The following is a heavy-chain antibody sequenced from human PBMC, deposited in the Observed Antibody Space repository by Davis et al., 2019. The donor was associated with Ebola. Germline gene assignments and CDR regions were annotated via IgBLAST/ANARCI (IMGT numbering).Heavy chain of an antibody. V-gene: IGHV3-9*01. CDR2: ISWNGSDI. Sequence: PGGSLRLSCAASGFNFEDYAMHWVRHGPGKGLEWVAGISWNGSDIGYGDSVKGRFTISRDNAKNSLFLEMKSLRAEDTALYYCTRARLGGPGSYYDQWGQGILVTVSS. CDR1: GFNFEDYA. J-gene: IGHJ4*02. CDR3: TRARLGGPGSYYDQ. D-gene: IGHD1-26*01.